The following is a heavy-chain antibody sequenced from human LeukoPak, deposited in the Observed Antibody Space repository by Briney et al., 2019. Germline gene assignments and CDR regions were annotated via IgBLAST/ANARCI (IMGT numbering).Heavy chain of an antibody. CDR2: IYYSGST. J-gene: IGHJ6*03. D-gene: IGHD4-11*01. CDR3: ASGAYSYYYMDV. V-gene: IGHV4-59*01. Sequence: WETLSLTCTVSGGSISSYYWSWIRQPPGKGLEWIGYIYYSGSTNYNPSLKSRVTISVDTSKNQFSLKLSSVTAADTAVYYCASGAYSYYYMDVWGKGTTVTISS. CDR1: GGSISSYY.